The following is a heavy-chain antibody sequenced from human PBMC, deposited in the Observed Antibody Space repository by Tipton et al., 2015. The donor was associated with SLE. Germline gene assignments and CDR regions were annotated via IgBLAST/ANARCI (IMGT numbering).Heavy chain of an antibody. V-gene: IGHV4-34*01. J-gene: IGHJ3*02. CDR2: INHSGST. Sequence: LRLSCTVSGGSISGYYWSWIRQPPGKGLEWIGEINHSGSTNYNPSLKSRVTISVDTSKNQFSLKLSSVTAADTAVYYCAGVSRDAFEIWGQGTMVTVPS. CDR3: AGVSRDAFEI. CDR1: GGSISGYY. D-gene: IGHD5/OR15-5a*01.